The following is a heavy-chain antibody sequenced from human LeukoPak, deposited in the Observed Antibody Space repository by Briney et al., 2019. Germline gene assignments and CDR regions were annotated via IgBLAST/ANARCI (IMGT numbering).Heavy chain of an antibody. Sequence: GGSLRLSCAASGFTFSSYWMSWVRQAPGKGLEWVANIKQDGSEKYYVDSVKGRFTISRDNSKNTLYLQMGSVRAEDMAVYYCARWGSTSCYDYWGQGTLVTVSS. J-gene: IGHJ4*02. CDR2: IKQDGSEK. CDR1: GFTFSSYW. D-gene: IGHD2-2*01. V-gene: IGHV3-7*02. CDR3: ARWGSTSCYDY.